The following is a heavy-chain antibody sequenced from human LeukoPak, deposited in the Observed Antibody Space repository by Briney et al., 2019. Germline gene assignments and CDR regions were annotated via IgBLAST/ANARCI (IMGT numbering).Heavy chain of an antibody. CDR3: ATVPGSFSYDSSGYLYDY. Sequence: GVSVKVSCKASGGTFSSYAISWVRQAPGQGLEWMGGIIPIFGTANYAQKFQGRVTITADGSTSTAYMELSSLRSEDTAVYYCATVPGSFSYDSSGYLYDYWGQGTLVTVSS. J-gene: IGHJ4*02. CDR2: IIPIFGTA. CDR1: GGTFSSYA. V-gene: IGHV1-69*13. D-gene: IGHD3-22*01.